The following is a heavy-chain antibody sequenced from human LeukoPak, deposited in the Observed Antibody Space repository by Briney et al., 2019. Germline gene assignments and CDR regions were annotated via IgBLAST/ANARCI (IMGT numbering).Heavy chain of an antibody. CDR2: INPNSGDT. D-gene: IGHD5-12*01. V-gene: IGHV1-2*06. Sequence: GASVKVSCKASGYSFSGNYIHWVRQAPGQGLEWMGRINPNSGDTMSAQKFQGRVTMTRDTSTSTAYMELSGLRSDDTAIYFCARDERRGYSGYDPYYMDVWGKGTTLTISS. CDR3: ARDERRGYSGYDPYYMDV. CDR1: GYSFSGNY. J-gene: IGHJ6*03.